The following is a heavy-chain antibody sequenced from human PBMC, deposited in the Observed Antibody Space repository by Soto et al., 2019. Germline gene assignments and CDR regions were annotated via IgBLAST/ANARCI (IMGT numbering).Heavy chain of an antibody. CDR3: ARSDAYYDFWSGYQNYYGMDV. D-gene: IGHD3-3*01. CDR1: GYTFTSYA. CDR2: INAGNGNT. V-gene: IGHV1-3*01. Sequence: ASVKVSCKASGYTFTSYAMHWVLQAPGQRLEWMGWINAGNGNTKYSQKFQGRVTITRDTSASTAYMELSSLRSEDTAVYYCARSDAYYDFWSGYQNYYGMDVWGQGTTVTVSS. J-gene: IGHJ6*02.